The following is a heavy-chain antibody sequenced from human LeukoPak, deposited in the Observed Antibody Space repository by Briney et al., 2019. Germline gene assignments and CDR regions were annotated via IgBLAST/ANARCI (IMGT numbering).Heavy chain of an antibody. CDR1: GYTFTSYD. CDR2: MNPNSGNT. CDR3: ARGRIAAAGYPFDY. Sequence: ASVKVSCKASGYTFTSYDINWVRQATGQGLEWMGWMNPNSGNTGYAQKFQGRVTMTRNTSISTAYMELSSLRSEDTAVYYCARGRIAAAGYPFDYWGQGTLVTVSS. J-gene: IGHJ4*02. D-gene: IGHD6-13*01. V-gene: IGHV1-8*01.